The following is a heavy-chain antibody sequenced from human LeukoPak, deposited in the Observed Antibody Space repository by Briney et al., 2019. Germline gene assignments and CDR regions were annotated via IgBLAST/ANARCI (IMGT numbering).Heavy chain of an antibody. CDR1: GGSISSYY. Sequence: PSETLSLTCTVSGGSISSYYRSWIRQPPGKGLEWIGYIYYSGSTNYNPSLKSRVTISVDTSKNQFSLKLSSVTAADTAVYYCATLLSSSWSFDYWGQGTLVTVSS. CDR2: IYYSGST. J-gene: IGHJ4*02. CDR3: ATLLSSSWSFDY. V-gene: IGHV4-59*08. D-gene: IGHD6-13*01.